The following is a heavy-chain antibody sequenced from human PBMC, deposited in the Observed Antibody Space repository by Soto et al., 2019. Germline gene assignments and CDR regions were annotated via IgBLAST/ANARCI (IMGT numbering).Heavy chain of an antibody. D-gene: IGHD3-9*01. CDR1: GFTFSSYA. J-gene: IGHJ1*01. CDR3: AKDLRGLRYFDSHGEYFQH. Sequence: EVQLLESGGGLVQPGGSLRLSCAASGFTFSSYAMSWVRQAPGKGLEWVSAISGSGGSTYYADSVKGRFTISRDNSKNTLYLQMNSLRAEDTAVYYCAKDLRGLRYFDSHGEYFQHWGQGTLVTVSS. V-gene: IGHV3-23*01. CDR2: ISGSGGST.